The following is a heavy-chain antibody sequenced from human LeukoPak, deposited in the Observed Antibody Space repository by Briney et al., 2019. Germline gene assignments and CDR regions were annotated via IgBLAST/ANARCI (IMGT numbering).Heavy chain of an antibody. V-gene: IGHV4-39*07. Sequence: SETLSLTCTVSGGSISSSSYYWGWIRQPPGKWLEWIGSIYYSGSTYYNPSLKSRVTISVDTSKNQFSLKVTSVTAADTAVYYCARDAGRYYYYMDVWGKGTTVTVSS. CDR1: GGSISSSSYY. J-gene: IGHJ6*03. CDR2: IYYSGST. CDR3: ARDAGRYYYYMDV.